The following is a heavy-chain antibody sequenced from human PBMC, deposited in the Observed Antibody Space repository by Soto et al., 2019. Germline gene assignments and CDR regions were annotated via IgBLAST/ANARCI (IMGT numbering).Heavy chain of an antibody. CDR2: ISFDGSNK. CDR3: AREVGTFYYHYGMDV. V-gene: IGHV3-30-3*01. Sequence: QVQLVESGGGVVQPGRSLRLSCAASGFSFSSYNMDWVRQAPGKGLEWVTVISFDGSNKYYADSVQGRFTISRDNSKNTVYLEMESLKPEDTAVYYCAREVGTFYYHYGMDVWGQGTTVTV. CDR1: GFSFSSYN. D-gene: IGHD2-21*02. J-gene: IGHJ6*02.